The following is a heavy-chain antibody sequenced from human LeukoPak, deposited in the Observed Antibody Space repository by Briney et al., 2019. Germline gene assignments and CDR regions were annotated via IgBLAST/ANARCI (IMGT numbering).Heavy chain of an antibody. Sequence: GGSLRLSCAASGFTFSSYSMNWVRQAPGKGLEWVSSISSSSSYIYYADSVKGRFTISRDNAKNSLYLQMNSLRAEDTAVYYCARGVGYDILTGYPSAANWFDPWGQGTLVTVSS. J-gene: IGHJ5*02. V-gene: IGHV3-21*01. CDR3: ARGVGYDILTGYPSAANWFDP. D-gene: IGHD3-9*01. CDR1: GFTFSSYS. CDR2: ISSSSSYI.